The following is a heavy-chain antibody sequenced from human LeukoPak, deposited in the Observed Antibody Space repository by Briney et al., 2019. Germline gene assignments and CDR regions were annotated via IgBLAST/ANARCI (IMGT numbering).Heavy chain of an antibody. V-gene: IGHV4-59*01. CDR3: ARDPYSNYREYGMDV. D-gene: IGHD4-11*01. J-gene: IGHJ6*02. CDR1: GGSISSYY. CDR2: IYYSGST. Sequence: SETLSPTCTVSGGSISSYYWSWIRQPPGKGLEWIGYIYYSGSTNYNPSLKSRVTISVDTSKNQFSLKLSSMTAADTAVYYCARDPYSNYREYGMDVWGQGTTVTVSS.